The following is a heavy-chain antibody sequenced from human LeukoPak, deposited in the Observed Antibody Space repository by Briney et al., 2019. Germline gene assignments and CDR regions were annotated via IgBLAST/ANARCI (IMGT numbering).Heavy chain of an antibody. J-gene: IGHJ1*01. Sequence: PGGSLRLSCAASGFTFSSYSMNWVRQAPGKGLEWVSYISSSSSTIYYADSVKGRFTISRDNAKNSLYLQMNSLRDEDTAVYYCGKEGVTEKIFGLWGQGTPVNV. D-gene: IGHD2/OR15-2a*01. CDR3: GKEGVTEKIFGL. V-gene: IGHV3-48*02. CDR2: ISSSSSTI. CDR1: GFTFSSYS.